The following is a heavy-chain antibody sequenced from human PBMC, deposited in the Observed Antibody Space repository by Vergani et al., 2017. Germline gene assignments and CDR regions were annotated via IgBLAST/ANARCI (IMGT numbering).Heavy chain of an antibody. J-gene: IGHJ4*02. CDR3: ARDPSTTYYYDSSGYYG. Sequence: EVQLVESGGGLVQPGGSLRLSCAASGFTFSSYSMNWVRQAPGKGLEWVSSISSSSSYIYYADSVKGRFTISRDNAKNSLYLQMNSLRAEDTAVYYCARDPSTTYYYDSSGYYGWGQGTLVTVSS. V-gene: IGHV3-21*01. CDR1: GFTFSSYS. D-gene: IGHD3-22*01. CDR2: ISSSSSYI.